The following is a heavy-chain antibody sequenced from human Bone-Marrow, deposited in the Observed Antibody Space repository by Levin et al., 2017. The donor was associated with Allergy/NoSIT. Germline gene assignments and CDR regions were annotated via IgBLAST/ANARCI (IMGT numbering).Heavy chain of an antibody. CDR2: VSYSGIT. Sequence: SETLSLTCTVSGGSISSGIYFWSWVRQLPGMGLEWIGYVSYSGITFYNQSLKSRVTISGDTSKNLFSLTLNSVTAADTDIYYCARGITVFGVVLAVNDALDVWGQGTMVTVSS. J-gene: IGHJ3*01. CDR1: GGSISSGIYF. CDR3: ARGITVFGVVLAVNDALDV. D-gene: IGHD3-3*01. V-gene: IGHV4-31*03.